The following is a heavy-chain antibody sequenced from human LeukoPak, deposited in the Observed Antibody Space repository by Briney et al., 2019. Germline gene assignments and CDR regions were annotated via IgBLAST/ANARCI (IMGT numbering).Heavy chain of an antibody. Sequence: ASVKVSCKASGYTFTSYGISWVRQAPGQGLEWRGWISAYNGNTNYAQKLQGRVTMTTDTSTSTAYMELRSLRSDDTAVYCCARVRYSSGWPLFDYWGQGTLVTVSS. V-gene: IGHV1-18*01. CDR1: GYTFTSYG. D-gene: IGHD6-19*01. CDR2: ISAYNGNT. J-gene: IGHJ4*02. CDR3: ARVRYSSGWPLFDY.